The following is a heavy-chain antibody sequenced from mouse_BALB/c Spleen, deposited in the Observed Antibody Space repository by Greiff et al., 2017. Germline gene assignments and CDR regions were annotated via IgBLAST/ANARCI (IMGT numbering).Heavy chain of an antibody. D-gene: IGHD1-1*01. Sequence: QVQLLQSGAGLVKPGASLKLSCTASGYTFTSYYMSWVKQRPGQGLEWIGGIIPSNGGTNFNETFKSKITLTVDKSSSTAYMQLSRLTSEDAAVYYCTRDNTTVFDYWGQGTTLTVSS. CDR1: GYTFTSYY. CDR2: IIPSNGGT. V-gene: IGHV1S81*02. J-gene: IGHJ2*01. CDR3: TRDNTTVFDY.